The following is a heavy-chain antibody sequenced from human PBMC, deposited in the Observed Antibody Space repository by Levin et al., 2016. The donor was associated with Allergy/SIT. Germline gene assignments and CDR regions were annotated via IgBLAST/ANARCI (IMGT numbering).Heavy chain of an antibody. CDR2: INRNGNT. D-gene: IGHD3-10*01. CDR3: ARKRLVRGLIGPFDI. Sequence: SETLSLTCAVYGGSFSGDYWSWIRQSPGRGLEWIGEINRNGNTNHNPSLQSRVTISVDSSQNQFSLNLTSMTAADTAVYYCARKRLVRGLIGPFDIWGQGTMVTVSS. V-gene: IGHV4-34*01. CDR1: GGSFSGDY. J-gene: IGHJ3*02.